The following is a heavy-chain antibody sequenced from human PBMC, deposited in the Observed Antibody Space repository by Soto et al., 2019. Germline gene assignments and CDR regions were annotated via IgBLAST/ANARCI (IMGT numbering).Heavy chain of an antibody. CDR1: GGTFSSYA. Sequence: ASVKVSCKASGGTFSSYAISWVRQAPGQGLEWMGGIIPIFGTANYAQKFQGRVTITADESTSTAYMELSSLRSEDTAVYYCARDTIDSSGYYYVSYSYYYYGMDVWGQGTTVTVSS. D-gene: IGHD3-22*01. J-gene: IGHJ6*02. V-gene: IGHV1-69*13. CDR2: IIPIFGTA. CDR3: ARDTIDSSGYYYVSYSYYYYGMDV.